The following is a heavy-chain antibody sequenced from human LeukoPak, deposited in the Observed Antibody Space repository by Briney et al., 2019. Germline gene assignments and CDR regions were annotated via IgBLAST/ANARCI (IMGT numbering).Heavy chain of an antibody. CDR1: GFTFDDYG. D-gene: IGHD6-13*01. V-gene: IGHV3-23*01. Sequence: GGSLRLSCAASGFTFDDYGMSWVRQAPGKGLEWVSAISGSGGSTYYADSVKGRFTISRDNSKNTLYLQMNSLRAEDTAVYYCAKPLSWYGFDYWGQGTLVTVSS. CDR3: AKPLSWYGFDY. CDR2: ISGSGGST. J-gene: IGHJ4*02.